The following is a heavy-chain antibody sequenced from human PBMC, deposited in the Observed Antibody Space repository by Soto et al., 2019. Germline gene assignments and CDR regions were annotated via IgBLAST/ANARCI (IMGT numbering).Heavy chain of an antibody. J-gene: IGHJ4*02. CDR3: AKDSYYHDSSGYYVFDH. Sequence: TGGSLRLSCAASGFTFSSYAMSWVRQAPGKGLEWVAGISYDGSNKYYTDSVKGRFTISRDNSKNTLYLQMNSLRTEDTAVYYCAKDSYYHDSSGYYVFDHWGQGTLVNVSS. V-gene: IGHV3-30*18. CDR2: ISYDGSNK. D-gene: IGHD3-22*01. CDR1: GFTFSSYA.